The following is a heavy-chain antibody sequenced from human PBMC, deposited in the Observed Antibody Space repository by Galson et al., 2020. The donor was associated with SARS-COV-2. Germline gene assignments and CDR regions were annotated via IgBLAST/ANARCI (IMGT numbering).Heavy chain of an antibody. CDR3: ASPYLAAASFFGAFDI. D-gene: IGHD2-15*01. J-gene: IGHJ3*02. CDR1: GFTFSSYE. V-gene: IGHV3-48*03. Sequence: GGSLRPSCAGSGFTFSSYEMNWVRQAPGKGLEWVSYISGSGTNMYYADSVKGRSTISRDNARSSLYLQMTSLRVEDTAVYYCASPYLAAASFFGAFDIWGLGTMVTVSS. CDR2: ISGSGTNM.